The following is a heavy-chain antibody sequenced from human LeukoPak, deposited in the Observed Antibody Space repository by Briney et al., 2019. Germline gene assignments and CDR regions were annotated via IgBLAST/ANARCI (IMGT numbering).Heavy chain of an antibody. D-gene: IGHD3-22*01. CDR1: GGSIGSSSYY. CDR2: IYYSGTT. Sequence: SETLSLTCTVSGGSIGSSSYYWGWIRRPPGKRLEWIGTIYYSGTTYYNPSLKSRVTISVDTSKNQFSLKLNSVTAADTAVYYCARLYDYYDSSGYYGWLDPWGQGTLVTVSS. CDR3: ARLYDYYDSSGYYGWLDP. V-gene: IGHV4-39*01. J-gene: IGHJ5*02.